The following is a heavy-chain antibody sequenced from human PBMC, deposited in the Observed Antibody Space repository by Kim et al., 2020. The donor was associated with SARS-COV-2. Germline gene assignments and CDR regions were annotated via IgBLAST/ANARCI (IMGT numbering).Heavy chain of an antibody. V-gene: IGHV3-33*06. CDR1: GFTFSSYG. CDR2: IWYDGSNK. Sequence: GSLRLSCAASGFTFSSYGMHWVRQAPGKGLEWVAVIWYDGSNKYYADSVKGRFTISRDNSKNTLYLQMNSLRAEDTAVYYCAKDWALGYCSGGSCSPFDYWGQGTLVTVSS. J-gene: IGHJ4*02. D-gene: IGHD2-15*01. CDR3: AKDWALGYCSGGSCSPFDY.